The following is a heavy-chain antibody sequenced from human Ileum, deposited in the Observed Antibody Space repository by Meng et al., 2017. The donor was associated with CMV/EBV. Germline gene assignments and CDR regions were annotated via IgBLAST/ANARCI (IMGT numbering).Heavy chain of an antibody. CDR1: GYTFTSYD. CDR3: ALIRGYCSSTSCLDAFDI. V-gene: IGHV1-8*01. CDR2: MNPNSGNT. Sequence: ASVKVSCKASGYTFTSYDINWVRQATGQGLEWMGWMNPNSGNTGYAQKFQGRVTMTRNTSINTAYMELSSLRSEDTAVYYCALIRGYCSSTSCLDAFDIWGQGTMVTVSS. J-gene: IGHJ3*02. D-gene: IGHD2-2*01.